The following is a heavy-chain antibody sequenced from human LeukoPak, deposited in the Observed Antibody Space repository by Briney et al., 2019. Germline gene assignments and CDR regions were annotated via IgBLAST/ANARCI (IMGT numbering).Heavy chain of an antibody. J-gene: IGHJ3*02. D-gene: IGHD2-15*01. CDR3: AKDIVVVVAANDAFDI. Sequence: SETLSLTCTVSGGSISSSSFYWGWIRQPPGKGLEWIGSIYYSGSTYYNPSLKSRVTISVDTSKNQFSLKLSSVTAADTAVYYCAKDIVVVVAANDAFDIRGQGTMVTVSS. V-gene: IGHV4-39*07. CDR1: GGSISSSSFY. CDR2: IYYSGST.